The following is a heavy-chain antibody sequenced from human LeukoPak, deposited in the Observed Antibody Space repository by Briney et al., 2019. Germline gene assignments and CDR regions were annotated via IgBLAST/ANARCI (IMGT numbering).Heavy chain of an antibody. Sequence: GGSPRLSCAAPGFTFSSYGMHWVRQAPGKGLEWVAFIRYDGSNKYHADSVKGRFTISRDNSKNTLYLQMNSLRAEDTAVYYCAKARGAQGKVFDYWGQGTLVTVSS. D-gene: IGHD3-10*01. CDR3: AKARGAQGKVFDY. CDR1: GFTFSSYG. V-gene: IGHV3-30*02. CDR2: IRYDGSNK. J-gene: IGHJ4*02.